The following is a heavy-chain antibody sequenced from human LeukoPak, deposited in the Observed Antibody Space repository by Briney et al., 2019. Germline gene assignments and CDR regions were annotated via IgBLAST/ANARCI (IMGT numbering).Heavy chain of an antibody. J-gene: IGHJ4*02. V-gene: IGHV3-11*06. CDR3: ARALEYSSSPHFDY. CDR1: GFTFSDYY. CDR2: ISGSSSYT. D-gene: IGHD6-6*01. Sequence: GGSLRLSCAASGFTFSDYYMSWIRQAPGKGLEWVSYISGSSSYTNYADSVKGRFTISRDNAKNSLYLQKNSLRAEDTAVYYCARALEYSSSPHFDYWGRGTLVTVSS.